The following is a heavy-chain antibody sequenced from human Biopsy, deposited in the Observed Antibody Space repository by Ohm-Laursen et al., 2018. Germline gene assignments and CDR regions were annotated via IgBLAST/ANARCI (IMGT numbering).Heavy chain of an antibody. CDR1: GYTFTNYD. V-gene: IGHV1-8*01. CDR2: VNPNSGNT. CDR3: AREPFGQQLGPFDY. D-gene: IGHD6-13*01. Sequence: SVKVSCKASGYTFTNYDINWVRQAPGQGPEWMGWVNPNSGNTGYAQKFQGRVAMTRSTSISTAYMELSSLTSEDTAVYYCAREPFGQQLGPFDYWGQGALVIVPS. J-gene: IGHJ4*02.